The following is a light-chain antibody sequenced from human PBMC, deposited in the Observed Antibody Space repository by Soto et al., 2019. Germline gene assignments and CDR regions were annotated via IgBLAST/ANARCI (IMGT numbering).Light chain of an antibody. J-gene: IGKJ1*01. Sequence: EIVFTQSPGTLSLSPGERATLSCRASQSVSSSYLAWYQQKPGQAPRLLIYGASSRATGIPDRFSGSGSGTDFTLTISRLEPEDFAVYYCHQYDSIVQTFGQGTKVDI. V-gene: IGKV3-20*01. CDR1: QSVSSSY. CDR2: GAS. CDR3: HQYDSIVQT.